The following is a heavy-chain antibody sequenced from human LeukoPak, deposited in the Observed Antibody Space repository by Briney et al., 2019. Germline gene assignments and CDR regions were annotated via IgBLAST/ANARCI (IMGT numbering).Heavy chain of an antibody. V-gene: IGHV3-7*01. CDR1: GFTFSRSW. Sequence: QSGGSLRLSCADSGFTFSRSWMTWVRQAPGKGLEWVASIKEDGSEKYYVDSVKGRFTISRDNAKNSLYLQMNSLRAEDTAVYYCAELGITMIGGVWGKGTTVTISS. CDR2: IKEDGSEK. CDR3: AELGITMIGGV. D-gene: IGHD3-10*02. J-gene: IGHJ6*04.